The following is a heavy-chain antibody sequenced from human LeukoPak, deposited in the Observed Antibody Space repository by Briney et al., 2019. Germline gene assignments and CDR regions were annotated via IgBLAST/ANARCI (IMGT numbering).Heavy chain of an antibody. CDR3: ATDYEYRVAAISHIKTRDYYMDV. CDR1: GYTLTELS. CDR2: FDPEDGET. J-gene: IGHJ6*03. Sequence: VASVKVSCKVSGYTLTELSMHWVRQAPGKGLEWMGGFDPEDGETIYAQKFQGRVTMTEDTSTDTAYMELSSLRSEDTAVYYCATDYEYRVAAISHIKTRDYYMDVWGKGTTVTVSS. D-gene: IGHD2-15*01. V-gene: IGHV1-24*01.